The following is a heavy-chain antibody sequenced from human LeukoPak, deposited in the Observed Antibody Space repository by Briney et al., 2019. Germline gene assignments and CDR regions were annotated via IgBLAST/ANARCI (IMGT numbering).Heavy chain of an antibody. Sequence: GGSLRLSSAAAGFTFSDYYMSWIRQAPGKGLEWVSYISSSGSTIYYADSVKGRFTISRDNAKNSLYLQMNSLRAEDTAVYYCARDRDVRHYYFDYWGQGTLVTVSS. J-gene: IGHJ4*02. CDR3: ARDRDVRHYYFDY. CDR1: GFTFSDYY. V-gene: IGHV3-11*04. D-gene: IGHD3-16*01. CDR2: ISSSGSTI.